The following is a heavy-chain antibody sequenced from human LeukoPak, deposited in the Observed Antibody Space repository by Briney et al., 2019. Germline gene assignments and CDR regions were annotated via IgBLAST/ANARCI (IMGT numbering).Heavy chain of an antibody. J-gene: IGHJ4*02. D-gene: IGHD4-17*01. Sequence: PSETLSLTCFVSGGSISSSSYYWGWIRQPPGKGLEWIGNIYYRGSTYYNPSLKSRVTISVDTSKSQFSLRLSSVTAADTAVYYCARDNGDYALDYWGQGTLVTASS. V-gene: IGHV4-39*02. CDR3: ARDNGDYALDY. CDR2: IYYRGST. CDR1: GGSISSSSYY.